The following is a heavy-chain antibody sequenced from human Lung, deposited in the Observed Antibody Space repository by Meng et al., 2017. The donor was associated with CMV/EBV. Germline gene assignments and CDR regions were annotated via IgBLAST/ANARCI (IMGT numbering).Heavy chain of an antibody. CDR3: ANPWGGDYSTGSSQDAFDM. J-gene: IGHJ3*02. CDR2: IRYDGNYK. CDR1: GLTFTNYG. D-gene: IGHD3-10*01. V-gene: IGHV3-30*02. Sequence: GESLKISCAASGLTFTNYGMHWVRQAPGKGPEWVAVIRYDGNYKDYTDSVKGRFTISRDNSKNTLYLQMNSLRPEDTAVYYCANPWGGDYSTGSSQDAFDMWGQGXMVTVSS.